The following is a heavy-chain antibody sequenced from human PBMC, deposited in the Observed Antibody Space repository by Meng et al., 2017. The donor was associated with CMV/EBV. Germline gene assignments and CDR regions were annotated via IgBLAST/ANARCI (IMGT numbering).Heavy chain of an antibody. Sequence: QVQLVQSGAEVKNPGASLKVSCKPSGYTFTGYYILWVRQAHGQGLVWMGWINPNSGGTNDAQKFQGRVNMTRDTSISTTYMELSRLRSDDTAVYYCARILWFGEPRWGGPFAYWGQGTLVTVSS. J-gene: IGHJ4*02. CDR2: INPNSGGT. D-gene: IGHD3-10*01. CDR3: ARILWFGEPRWGGPFAY. V-gene: IGHV1-2*02. CDR1: GYTFTGYY.